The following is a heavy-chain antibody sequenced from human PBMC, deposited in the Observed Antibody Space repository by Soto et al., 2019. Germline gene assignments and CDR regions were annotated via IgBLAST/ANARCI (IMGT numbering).Heavy chain of an antibody. CDR1: GGSISSSNW. CDR2: IYHSGST. J-gene: IGHJ4*02. Sequence: PSETLSLTCAVSGGSISSSNWWSWVRQPPGKGLEWIGEIYHSGSTNYNPSLKSRVTISVDKSKNQFSLKLSSVTAADTAVYYCASLLGGYSYYFDYWGQGTLVTVSS. V-gene: IGHV4-4*02. CDR3: ASLLGGYSYYFDY. D-gene: IGHD3-16*01.